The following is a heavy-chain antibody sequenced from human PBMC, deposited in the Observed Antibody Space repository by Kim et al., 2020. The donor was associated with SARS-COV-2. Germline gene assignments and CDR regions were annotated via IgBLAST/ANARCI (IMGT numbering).Heavy chain of an antibody. CDR3: ATSGSYDY. V-gene: IGHV3-48*02. D-gene: IGHD1-26*01. CDR2: SITI. Sequence: SITIYDADSVKGRFTISRDKAKNSLYLQMNSLRDEDTAVYYCATSGSYDYWGQGTLVTVSS. J-gene: IGHJ4*02.